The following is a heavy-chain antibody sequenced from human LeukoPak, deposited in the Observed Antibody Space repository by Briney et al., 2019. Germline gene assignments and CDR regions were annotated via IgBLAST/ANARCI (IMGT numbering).Heavy chain of an antibody. Sequence: GESLKISCQCSGYSFTSYWLAWVRQMPGKGLEWMGIIYPDDSDTRYSPSFQGQVTISADKSISTAYLQWSSLKASDTAMYYCARRSYGGKDFDQWGQGTVVTVSS. J-gene: IGHJ4*02. CDR1: GYSFTSYW. CDR3: ARRSYGGKDFDQ. V-gene: IGHV5-51*01. D-gene: IGHD4-23*01. CDR2: IYPDDSDT.